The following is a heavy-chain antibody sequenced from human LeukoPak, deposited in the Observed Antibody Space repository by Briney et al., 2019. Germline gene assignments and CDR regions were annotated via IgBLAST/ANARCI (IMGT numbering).Heavy chain of an antibody. D-gene: IGHD6-13*01. CDR2: IIPIFGTA. CDR1: GGTFSSYA. Sequence: EASVKVSCKASGGTFSSYAISWVRQAPGQGLEWMGGIIPIFGTANYSQKFQGRVTITTDESTSTAYMELSSLRSEDTAVYYCASGVPAAGTSLPRIHYFDYWGQGTLVTVSS. V-gene: IGHV1-69*05. J-gene: IGHJ4*02. CDR3: ASGVPAAGTSLPRIHYFDY.